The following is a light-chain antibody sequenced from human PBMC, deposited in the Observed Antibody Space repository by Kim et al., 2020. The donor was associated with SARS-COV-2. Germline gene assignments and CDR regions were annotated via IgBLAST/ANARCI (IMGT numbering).Light chain of an antibody. CDR3: KKNACWLA. V-gene: IGKV3-15*01. Sequence: EIVMTQSPATLSLSPGDRATLSCRASQSISSNLAWYQQKPGQPPRVLMYGASARATGVPARFSGSGSGTEFTLTISNLQSEDFAVYYCKKNACWLAFGQGGRMGIK. CDR1: QSISSN. J-gene: IGKJ5*01. CDR2: GAS.